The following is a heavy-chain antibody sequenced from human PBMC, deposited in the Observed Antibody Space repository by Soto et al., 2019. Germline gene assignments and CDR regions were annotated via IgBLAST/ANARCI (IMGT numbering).Heavy chain of an antibody. Sequence: QVQLVQSGVDVKMPGASVKLSCKTYGYTFTNYGVTWVRQVSGQGLEWMGWVSGYNRKTNYAQKFEDRVITTTDTSTNTAHMELRRLRSDDTGIYYCARERQWEPLSYWGRGTLLTVSP. J-gene: IGHJ4*02. V-gene: IGHV1-18*01. CDR3: ARERQWEPLSY. D-gene: IGHD1-26*01. CDR2: VSGYNRKT. CDR1: GYTFTNYG.